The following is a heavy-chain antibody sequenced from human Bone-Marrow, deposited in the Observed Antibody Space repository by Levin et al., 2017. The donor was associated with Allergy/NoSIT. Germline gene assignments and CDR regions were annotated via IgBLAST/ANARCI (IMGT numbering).Heavy chain of an antibody. CDR3: ARELGVYDILTGYPGY. CDR1: GFTFGSYA. CDR2: IAHDGSNK. V-gene: IGHV3-30-3*01. D-gene: IGHD3-9*01. Sequence: GGPLRLSCAASGFTFGSYAMHWVRQAPGKGLEWVAVIAHDGSNKNYADSVKGRFTISRDNFKNTLYLQMNSLRAEDTAVYFCARELGVYDILTGYPGYWGQGTMVTVSS. J-gene: IGHJ4*02.